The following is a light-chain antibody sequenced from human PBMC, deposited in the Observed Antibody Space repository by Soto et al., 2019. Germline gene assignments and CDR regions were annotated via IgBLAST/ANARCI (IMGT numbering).Light chain of an antibody. J-gene: IGLJ1*01. V-gene: IGLV1-44*01. CDR3: ATWDDSLDVHV. Sequence: QSVLTQPPSASGTPGQTITISCSGGSSNIGINTVSWYEHLPGTAPRLLIYGNNQRPSGVPDRFSGSKSGTSASLAISGRQSEDEAHYYCATWDDSLDVHVFGTGTKLTVL. CDR2: GNN. CDR1: SSNIGINT.